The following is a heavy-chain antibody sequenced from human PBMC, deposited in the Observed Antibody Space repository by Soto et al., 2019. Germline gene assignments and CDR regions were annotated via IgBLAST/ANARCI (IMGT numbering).Heavy chain of an antibody. V-gene: IGHV5-51*01. Sequence: ESLKISCQGSGYSFTTYWIGWVRQMPGKGLEWMGIIYPGDSDTRYSPSFQGQVTISADKSISTAYLQWSSLKASDTAMYYCAKDLAQGSTWYRGLDPWGQGTLVTVSS. CDR3: AKDLAQGSTWYRGLDP. D-gene: IGHD6-13*01. J-gene: IGHJ5*02. CDR2: IYPGDSDT. CDR1: GYSFTTYW.